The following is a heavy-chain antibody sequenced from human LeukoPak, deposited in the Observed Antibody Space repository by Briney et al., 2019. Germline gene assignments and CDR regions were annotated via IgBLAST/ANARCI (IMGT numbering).Heavy chain of an antibody. CDR2: INHNGNVN. CDR3: ARGGGLDV. CDR1: GFTFSSYW. V-gene: IGHV3-7*03. Sequence: GGSLRLSCAASGFTFSSYWMNWARQAPGKGLEWVASINHNGNVNYYVDSVKGRFTISRDNGKNSLYLQMSNLRAEDTAVYFCARGGGLDVWGQGATVTVSS. D-gene: IGHD3-16*01. J-gene: IGHJ6*02.